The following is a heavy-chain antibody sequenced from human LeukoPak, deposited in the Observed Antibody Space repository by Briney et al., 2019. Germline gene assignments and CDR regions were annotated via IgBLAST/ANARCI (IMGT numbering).Heavy chain of an antibody. V-gene: IGHV3-7*03. CDR1: GFTFSSHG. CDR3: SLEGSSWYRYFQH. J-gene: IGHJ1*01. Sequence: GGSLRLSCAASGFTFSSHGTGWIRQAPGKGLEWVANIKQDGSEKYYVDSVKGRFTISRDNAKNSLYLKMNSLRAEDTAVYYSSLEGSSWYRYFQHWGQGTLVTVSS. CDR2: IKQDGSEK. D-gene: IGHD6-13*01.